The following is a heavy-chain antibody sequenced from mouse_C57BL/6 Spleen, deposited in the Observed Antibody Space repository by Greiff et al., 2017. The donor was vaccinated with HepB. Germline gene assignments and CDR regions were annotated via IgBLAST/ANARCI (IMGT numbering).Heavy chain of an antibody. CDR1: GYSITSGYD. J-gene: IGHJ3*01. CDR2: ISYSGST. V-gene: IGHV3-1*01. CDR3: ARDQGGYDAWFAY. D-gene: IGHD2-2*01. Sequence: VQLKESGPGMVKPSQSLSLTCTVTGYSITSGYDWHWIRHFPGNKLEWMGYISYSGSTNYNPSLKSRISITHDTSKNHFFLKLNSVTTEDTATYYCARDQGGYDAWFAYWGQGTLVTVSA.